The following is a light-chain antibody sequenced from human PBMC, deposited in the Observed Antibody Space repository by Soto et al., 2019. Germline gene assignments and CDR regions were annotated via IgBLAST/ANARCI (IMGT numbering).Light chain of an antibody. CDR3: QKYNSAPLT. CDR1: QSISSW. Sequence: DIQMTQSPFTLSASVGDRVTITCRASQSISSWLAWYQQKPGKAPKLLIYKASTLESGVPSNFSGSGSGTDFTLTISSLQPEDVAAYYCQKYNSAPLTFGGGTKVDIK. V-gene: IGKV1-5*03. J-gene: IGKJ4*01. CDR2: KAS.